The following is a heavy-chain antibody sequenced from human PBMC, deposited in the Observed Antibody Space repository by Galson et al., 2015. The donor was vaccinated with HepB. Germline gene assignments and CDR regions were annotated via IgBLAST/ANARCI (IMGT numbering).Heavy chain of an antibody. D-gene: IGHD1-26*01. V-gene: IGHV3-23*01. J-gene: IGHJ4*02. CDR2: ISGSGGST. Sequence: SLRLSCAASGFTFSSYAMSWVRQAPGEGLEWVSAISGSGGSTYYADSVKGRFTISRDNSKNTLYLQMNSLRAEDTAVYYCAKDQYEWELLYWGQGTLVTVSS. CDR1: GFTFSSYA. CDR3: AKDQYEWELLY.